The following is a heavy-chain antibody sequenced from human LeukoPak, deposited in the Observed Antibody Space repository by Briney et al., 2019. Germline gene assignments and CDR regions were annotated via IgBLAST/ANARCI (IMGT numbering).Heavy chain of an antibody. D-gene: IGHD1-26*01. V-gene: IGHV3-15*01. CDR2: FKSKAAGGTT. CDR3: TRGAPQADVFDI. CDR1: GFTFSVTW. Sequence: GESLRLSCAASGFTFSVTWMSWVRQAPGRGLEWVGRFKSKAAGGTTDYAAPVAGRFTISRDDSKNMLYLQMNSLKTEDTAVYYCTRGAPQADVFDIWGQGTMVTVSS. J-gene: IGHJ3*02.